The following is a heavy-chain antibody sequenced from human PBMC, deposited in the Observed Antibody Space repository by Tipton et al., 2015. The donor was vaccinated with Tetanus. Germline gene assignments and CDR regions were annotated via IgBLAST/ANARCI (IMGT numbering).Heavy chain of an antibody. Sequence: TLSLTCSLSGGSISNSEYYWAWIRQPPGKGLEWIGYIYYSGSTNYNPSLKSRVTISVDTSKNQFSLKLSSVTAADTAVYYCARSEQQLVRGYYYYYYMDVWGKGTTVTVSS. V-gene: IGHV4-61*05. CDR3: ARSEQQLVRGYYYYYYMDV. CDR1: GGSISNSEYY. CDR2: IYYSGST. D-gene: IGHD6-13*01. J-gene: IGHJ6*03.